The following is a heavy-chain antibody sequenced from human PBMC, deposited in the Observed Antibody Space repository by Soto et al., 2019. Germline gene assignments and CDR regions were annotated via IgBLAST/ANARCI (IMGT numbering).Heavy chain of an antibody. V-gene: IGHV3-7*01. J-gene: IGHJ3*02. CDR3: AKSEGYSFDI. CDR1: GFTFSSHW. CDR2: IRQDGREE. Sequence: EVQLVESGGGLVQHGGSLGLSCAASGFTFSSHWMSWVRQAPGKGLEWVANIRQDGREEQYSDTVKGRFTLSRDNAKNSLYLQMNGLRVEDTAVYYCAKSEGYSFDIRGQGTMVTVSS. D-gene: IGHD1-1*01.